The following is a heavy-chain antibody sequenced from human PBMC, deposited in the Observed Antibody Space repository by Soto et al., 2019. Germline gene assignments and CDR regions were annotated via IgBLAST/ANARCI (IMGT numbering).Heavy chain of an antibody. CDR2: IFPIFGTA. J-gene: IGHJ5*02. CDR1: GGTFSSYT. CDR3: ARGNPQPFDP. Sequence: QVQLVQSGAEVKKPGSSVKVSCKASGGTFSSYTISWVRQATGQGFEWMGEIFPIFGTADYAQKFQGSVMITADNSTSTAYMQLSSLRSEHTAVYYCARGNPQPFDPWGQGTLVTVSS. V-gene: IGHV1-69*06.